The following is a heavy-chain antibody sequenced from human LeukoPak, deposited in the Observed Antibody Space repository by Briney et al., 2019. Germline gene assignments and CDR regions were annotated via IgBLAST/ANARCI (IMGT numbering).Heavy chain of an antibody. CDR1: GGSISSYY. CDR2: IYYSGST. Sequence: SETLSLTCTVSGGSISSYYWSWIRQPPGKGLEWIGYIYYSGSTNYNPSLKSRVTISVDTSKNQFSLKLSSVTAADTAVYYCAGDPTGGVCSSTSCYTRDYGMDVWGQGTTVTVSS. D-gene: IGHD2-2*02. CDR3: AGDPTGGVCSSTSCYTRDYGMDV. J-gene: IGHJ6*02. V-gene: IGHV4-59*01.